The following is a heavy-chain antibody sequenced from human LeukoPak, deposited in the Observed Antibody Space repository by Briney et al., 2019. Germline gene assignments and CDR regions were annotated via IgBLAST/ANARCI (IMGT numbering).Heavy chain of an antibody. CDR1: GLTFSSQT. J-gene: IGHJ4*02. V-gene: IGHV3-30-3*01. Sequence: GGSLRLSCEVSGLTFSSQTMHWLRQAPGKGPEWVAVISQDGNIKKKADSVEGRFTISRDNSKNTLYLQMNSLRVEDTGVYYCTRDGGATTDFDYWGQGTLVTVSS. D-gene: IGHD3-16*01. CDR2: ISQDGNIK. CDR3: TRDGGATTDFDY.